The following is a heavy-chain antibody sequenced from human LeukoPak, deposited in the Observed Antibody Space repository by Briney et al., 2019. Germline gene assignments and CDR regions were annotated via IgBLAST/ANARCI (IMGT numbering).Heavy chain of an antibody. J-gene: IGHJ6*03. Sequence: GGSLRLSCTASGFTFSNFWMSWVRQAPGKGLEWVANIKQDGSEKYYVDSLMGRFTISRDNAKNSLSLQMNSLRAEDTAVYYCARDPYNGYYGDDYYYYMDVWGKGTTVTTSS. CDR3: ARDPYNGYYGDDYYYYMDV. CDR1: GFTFSNFW. V-gene: IGHV3-7*01. CDR2: IKQDGSEK. D-gene: IGHD4-17*01.